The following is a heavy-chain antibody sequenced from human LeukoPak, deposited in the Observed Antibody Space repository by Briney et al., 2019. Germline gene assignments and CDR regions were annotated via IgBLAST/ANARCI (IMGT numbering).Heavy chain of an antibody. D-gene: IGHD1-14*01. CDR1: GFTFSSYA. CDR2: IKSKTEGGTA. V-gene: IGHV3-15*01. Sequence: GGSLRLSCAASGFTFSSYAMSWVRQAPGKGLEWVGRIKSKTEGGTAASAANVKGRFTLSRDESINPVYLEMNSLKNEDTAVYYCTPYRSSSDYWGQGALVTVSS. CDR3: TPYRSSSDY. J-gene: IGHJ4*02.